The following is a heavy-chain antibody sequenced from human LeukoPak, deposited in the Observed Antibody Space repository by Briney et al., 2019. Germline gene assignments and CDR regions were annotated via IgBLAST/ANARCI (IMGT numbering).Heavy chain of an antibody. D-gene: IGHD4-11*01. CDR2: IIPIFGTA. CDR1: GGTFSSYA. CDR3: ATGVTTVGKYYFDY. V-gene: IGHV1-69*05. Sequence: SVKVSCKASGGTFSSYAISWVRQAPGQGLEWMGGIIPIFGTANYTQKFQGRVTITTDESTSTAYMELSSLRSEDTAVYYCATGVTTVGKYYFDYWGQGTLVTVSS. J-gene: IGHJ4*02.